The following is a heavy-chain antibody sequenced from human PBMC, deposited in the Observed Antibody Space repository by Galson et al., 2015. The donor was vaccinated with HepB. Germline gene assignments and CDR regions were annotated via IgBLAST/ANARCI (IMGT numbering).Heavy chain of an antibody. CDR3: AKTIVGGSGSYHHHSYYYGMDV. V-gene: IGHV3-23*01. CDR1: GFTFSSYA. D-gene: IGHD3-10*01. Sequence: SLRLSCAASGFTFSSYAMGWVRQAPGKGLEWVSAISGSGGSTYYADSVKGRFTISRDNSKNTLYLQMSSLRAEDTAVYYCAKTIVGGSGSYHHHSYYYGMDVWGQGTTVTVSS. J-gene: IGHJ6*02. CDR2: ISGSGGST.